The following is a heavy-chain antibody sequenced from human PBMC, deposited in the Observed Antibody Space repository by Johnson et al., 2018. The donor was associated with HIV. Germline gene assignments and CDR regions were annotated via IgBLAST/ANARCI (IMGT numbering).Heavy chain of an antibody. CDR2: ISGSGGNT. J-gene: IGHJ3*02. CDR1: GFTVSNYA. CDR3: TRRSPYDAFDI. D-gene: IGHD3-3*01. V-gene: IGHV3-23*04. Sequence: VQLVESGGGLVQPGGSLRLSCTASGFTVSNYAMSWVRQAPGKGLEWVPSISGSGGNTYYADSVQGRFTISRDNSKNTLYLEMNSLGAEDTAVYYCTRRSPYDAFDIWCQGTMVTGSS.